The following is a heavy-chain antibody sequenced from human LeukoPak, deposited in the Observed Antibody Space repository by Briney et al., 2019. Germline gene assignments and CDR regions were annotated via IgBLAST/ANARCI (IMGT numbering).Heavy chain of an antibody. CDR2: IYHSGST. Sequence: PSETLSLTCAVSSYSISSGYYWGWIRQPPGKGLERIGSIYHSGSTYYNPSLKSRVTISVDTSKNQFSLKLSSVTAADTAVYYCARIPAAFNYYFDYWGQGTLVTVSS. V-gene: IGHV4-38-2*01. CDR3: ARIPAAFNYYFDY. D-gene: IGHD2-2*01. J-gene: IGHJ4*02. CDR1: SYSISSGYY.